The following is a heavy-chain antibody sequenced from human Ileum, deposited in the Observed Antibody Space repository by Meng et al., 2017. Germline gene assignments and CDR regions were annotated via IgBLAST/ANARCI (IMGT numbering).Heavy chain of an antibody. CDR2: INSNNGDT. CDR1: GYTFTDYY. Sequence: ASVKVSCKASGYTFTDYYVHWVRQAPGQGLEWMGRINSNNGDTKYAQNFQGRVTVTRDTSISTAYMELSGLISDDTAVYYCARSYVIGWNPRDYWGQGTLVTVSS. D-gene: IGHD6-19*01. CDR3: ARSYVIGWNPRDY. J-gene: IGHJ4*02. V-gene: IGHV1-2*06.